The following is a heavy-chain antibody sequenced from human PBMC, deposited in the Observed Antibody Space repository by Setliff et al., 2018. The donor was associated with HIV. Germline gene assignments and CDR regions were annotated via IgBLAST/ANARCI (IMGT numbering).Heavy chain of an antibody. CDR1: GYTFTSYG. J-gene: IGHJ6*02. CDR3: ARGGSGYSYGYEYYGMDV. V-gene: IGHV1-18*01. D-gene: IGHD5-18*01. Sequence: ASVKVSCKASGYTFTSYGISWVRQAPGQGLEWMGWISAHNGNTNYAQKLQGRVTMTTDTSTSTAYMELRSLRSDDTAVYYCARGGSGYSYGYEYYGMDVWGQGTTVTVSS. CDR2: ISAHNGNT.